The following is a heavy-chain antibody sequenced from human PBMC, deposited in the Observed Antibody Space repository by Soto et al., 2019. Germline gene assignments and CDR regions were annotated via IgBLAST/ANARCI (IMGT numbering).Heavy chain of an antibody. J-gene: IGHJ6*02. D-gene: IGHD4-17*01. CDR2: INPSGGST. Sequence: ASVKVSCKASGYTFTSYYMHWVRQAPGQGLEWMGIINPSGGSTSYAQKFQGRVTMTRDKSISTAYLQWSTLKASDTATYYCATSYGDSYYYYYGMDVWGQGTTVTVSS. CDR1: GYTFTSYY. CDR3: ATSYGDSYYYYYGMDV. V-gene: IGHV1-46*01.